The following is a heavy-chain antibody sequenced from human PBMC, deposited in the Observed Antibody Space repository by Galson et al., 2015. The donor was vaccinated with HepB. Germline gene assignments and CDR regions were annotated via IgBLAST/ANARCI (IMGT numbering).Heavy chain of an antibody. Sequence: SVKVSCKASGYTFTSYGISWVRQAPGQGLEWMGWISAYNGNTNYAQKLQGRVTMTTDTSTSTAYMELRSLRSGDTAVYYCARDYFPGYCSSTSCLDGSSWYNYWGQGTLVTVSS. CDR3: ARDYFPGYCSSTSCLDGSSWYNY. D-gene: IGHD2-2*01. CDR1: GYTFTSYG. CDR2: ISAYNGNT. J-gene: IGHJ4*02. V-gene: IGHV1-18*01.